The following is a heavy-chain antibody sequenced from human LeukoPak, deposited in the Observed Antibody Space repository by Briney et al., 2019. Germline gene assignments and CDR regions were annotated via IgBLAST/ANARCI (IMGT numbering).Heavy chain of an antibody. J-gene: IGHJ4*02. CDR3: ARPSPPGDGYNPPDH. CDR2: ISHDGRTK. Sequence: GGSLRLSCVVSGFKFDNFAMHWVRQPLGKGLEWVAVISHDGRTKYYADSMKGRITISRDNSKNTLFLQMNNLRSEDTAVYFCARPSPPGDGYNPPDHWGQGTLVTVSS. D-gene: IGHD5-24*01. V-gene: IGHV3-30*04. CDR1: GFKFDNFA.